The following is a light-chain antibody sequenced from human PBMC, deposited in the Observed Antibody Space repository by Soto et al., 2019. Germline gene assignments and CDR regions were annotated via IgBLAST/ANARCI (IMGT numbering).Light chain of an antibody. CDR2: DAS. Sequence: EIVLTQSPATLSLSPGERATLSCRASQSVRSSLAWYQQKPGQAPRFLMSDASNRATGIPARFSGSGSGTDFTLTISSLEPEDFAVYYCQQRSNLITFGQGTRLEIK. CDR3: QQRSNLIT. V-gene: IGKV3-11*01. CDR1: QSVRSS. J-gene: IGKJ5*01.